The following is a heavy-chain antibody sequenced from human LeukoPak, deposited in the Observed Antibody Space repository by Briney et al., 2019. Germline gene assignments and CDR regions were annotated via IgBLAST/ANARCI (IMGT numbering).Heavy chain of an antibody. CDR2: IYYSGST. V-gene: IGHV4-31*03. D-gene: IGHD4-23*01. J-gene: IGHJ4*02. Sequence: SSETLSLTCTVSGGSISSGGYYWSWIRQHLGKGLEWIGYIYYSGSTYYNPSLKSRVTISVDTSKNQFSLKLSSVTAADTAVYYCAREDYGGNSGFDYWGQGTLVTVSS. CDR3: AREDYGGNSGFDY. CDR1: GGSISSGGYY.